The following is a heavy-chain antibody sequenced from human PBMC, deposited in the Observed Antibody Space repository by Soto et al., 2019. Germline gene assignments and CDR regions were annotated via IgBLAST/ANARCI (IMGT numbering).Heavy chain of an antibody. V-gene: IGHV1-69*06. CDR2: IIPLFGTA. CDR3: ASKAACGGDCYAFDS. Sequence: QVYLVQSGAEVKKPGSSVKISCKASGGIFSSNTINWVRQAAGQGLEWMGGIIPLFGTANYAEKFQGRVTITADKSTKTEYMELTSLISEDTAVYYCASKAACGGDCYAFDSWGQGTLVTVSS. D-gene: IGHD2-21*02. J-gene: IGHJ4*02. CDR1: GGIFSSNT.